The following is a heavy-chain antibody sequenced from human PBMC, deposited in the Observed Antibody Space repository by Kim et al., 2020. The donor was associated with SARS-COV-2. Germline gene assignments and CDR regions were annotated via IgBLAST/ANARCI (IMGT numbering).Heavy chain of an antibody. V-gene: IGHV1-24*01. CDR2: FDPEDGET. CDR1: GYTLTELS. Sequence: ASVKVSCKVSGYTLTELSMHWVRQAPGKGLEWMGGFDPEDGETIYAQKFQGRVTMTEDTSTDTAYMELSSLRSEDTAVYYCATVQDALELLGGTDWMWGFDPWGQGTLVTVSS. D-gene: IGHD1-7*01. CDR3: ATVQDALELLGGTDWMWGFDP. J-gene: IGHJ5*02.